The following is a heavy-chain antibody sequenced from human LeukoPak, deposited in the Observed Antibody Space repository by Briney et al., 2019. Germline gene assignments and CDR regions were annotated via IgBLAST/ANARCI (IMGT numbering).Heavy chain of an antibody. CDR2: MNPNSGNT. V-gene: IGHV1-8*01. J-gene: IGHJ6*02. CDR3: ARETYAELYYYGMDV. Sequence: GASVKVSCKASGDTFTSYDINWVRQATGQGLEWMGWMNPNSGNTGYAQKFQGRVTMTRNTSISTAYMELSSLRSEDTAVYYCARETYAELYYYGMDVWGQGTTVTVSS. D-gene: IGHD4-17*01. CDR1: GDTFTSYD.